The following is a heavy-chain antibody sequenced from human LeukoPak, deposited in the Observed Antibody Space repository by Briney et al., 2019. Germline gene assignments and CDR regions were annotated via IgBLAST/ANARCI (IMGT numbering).Heavy chain of an antibody. CDR3: ARANPGADDAFDI. V-gene: IGHV1-8*03. CDR1: GYTFTSYD. Sequence: ASVKVSCKASGYTFTSYDINWVRQATGQGLEWMGWMNPNSGNTGYAQKFQGRVTITRNTSISTAYMELSSLRSEDTAVYYCARANPGADDAFDIWDQGTMVTVSS. D-gene: IGHD1-14*01. J-gene: IGHJ3*02. CDR2: MNPNSGNT.